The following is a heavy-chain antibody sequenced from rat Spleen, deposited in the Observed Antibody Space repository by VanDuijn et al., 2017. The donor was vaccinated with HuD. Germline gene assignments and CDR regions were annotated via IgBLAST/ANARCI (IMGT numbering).Heavy chain of an antibody. D-gene: IGHD1-9*01. Sequence: EVQLVESGGGLVQPGRALELSCAASGFTFSDYDMAWGRQAPTKGLEWVASISTSGGSTYYRDSVKGRFTVSRDNAKSTLSLQMDSLRSEDTATYYCARRHYGYTDYFDYWGQGVMVTVSS. CDR2: ISTSGGST. CDR3: ARRHYGYTDYFDY. J-gene: IGHJ2*01. V-gene: IGHV5S23*01. CDR1: GFTFSDYD.